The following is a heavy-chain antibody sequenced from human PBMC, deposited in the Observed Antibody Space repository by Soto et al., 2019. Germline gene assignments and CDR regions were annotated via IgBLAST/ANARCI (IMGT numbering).Heavy chain of an antibody. J-gene: IGHJ6*02. D-gene: IGHD5-18*01. CDR1: GFAFSDYD. CDR3: ANRDTSMVTRYYYGMDV. CDR2: ISDNGGST. V-gene: IGHV3-23*01. Sequence: HPGGSLRLSCAASGFAFSDYDMSWVRQAPGKGLEWVSAISDNGGSTYYADSVKGRFTISRDNSKNTLYLQMNNLRAEDTAVYYCANRDTSMVTRYYYGMDVWGQGTTVTVSS.